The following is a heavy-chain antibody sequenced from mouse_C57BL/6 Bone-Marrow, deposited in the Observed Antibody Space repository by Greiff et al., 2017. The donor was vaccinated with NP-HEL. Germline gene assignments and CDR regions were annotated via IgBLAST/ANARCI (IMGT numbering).Heavy chain of an antibody. J-gene: IGHJ1*03. D-gene: IGHD1-1*01. Sequence: VMLVESGPELVKPGASVKLSCKASGYTFTSYDINWVKQRPGQGLEWIGWIYPRDGSTKYNEKFKGKATLTVDTSSSTAYMELHSLTSEDSAVYFCARRGIYYGSSWYFDVWGTGTTVTVSS. CDR3: ARRGIYYGSSWYFDV. CDR2: IYPRDGST. CDR1: GYTFTSYD. V-gene: IGHV1-85*01.